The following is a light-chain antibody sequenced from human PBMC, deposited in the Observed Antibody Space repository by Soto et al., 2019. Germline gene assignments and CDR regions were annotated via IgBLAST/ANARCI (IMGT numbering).Light chain of an antibody. CDR1: QGISSA. V-gene: IGKV1-13*02. Sequence: AIQLTQSPSSLSASVGDRVIITCRASQGISSALAWYHQKPGKAPKLLIFDASTLKGGVPSRFSGSGSGTDFTLTISSLQPEDFATYDCQQFNSYPWTFGQGTKVEIK. CDR2: DAS. CDR3: QQFNSYPWT. J-gene: IGKJ1*01.